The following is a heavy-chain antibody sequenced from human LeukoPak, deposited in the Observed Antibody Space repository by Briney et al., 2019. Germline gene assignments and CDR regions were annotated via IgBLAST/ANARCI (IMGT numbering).Heavy chain of an antibody. Sequence: SETLSLTCTVSGGSISSYHWSWIRQPPGKGLESIGYIYSSGSTHYNPSLKSRVTISVDTSKNQFSLKLSSVTAADTAVYYCARARNYYDSSGFYYEGDAFDIWGQGTMVTVSS. V-gene: IGHV4-59*01. D-gene: IGHD3-22*01. CDR1: GGSISSYH. CDR2: IYSSGST. CDR3: ARARNYYDSSGFYYEGDAFDI. J-gene: IGHJ3*02.